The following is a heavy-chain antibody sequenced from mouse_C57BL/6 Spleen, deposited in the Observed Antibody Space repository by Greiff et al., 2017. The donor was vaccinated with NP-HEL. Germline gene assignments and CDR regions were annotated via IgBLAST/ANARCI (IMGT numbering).Heavy chain of an antibody. CDR3: ARGRGLGNYGGWFAY. Sequence: QVQLQQPGAELVKPGASVKLSCKASGYTFTSYWMQWVKQRPGQGLEWIGEIDPSDSYTNYNQKFKGKATLTVDTSSSTAYMQLSSLTSEDSAVYYCARGRGLGNYGGWFAYWGQGTLVTVSA. CDR2: IDPSDSYT. J-gene: IGHJ3*01. D-gene: IGHD2-1*01. V-gene: IGHV1-50*01. CDR1: GYTFTSYW.